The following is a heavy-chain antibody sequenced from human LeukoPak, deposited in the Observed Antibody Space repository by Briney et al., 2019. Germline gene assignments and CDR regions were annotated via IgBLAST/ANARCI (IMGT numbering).Heavy chain of an antibody. D-gene: IGHD1-7*01. CDR3: AKFPEEVENYDAFDI. V-gene: IGHV4-59*01. CDR1: GGSISSYY. Sequence: SETLSLTCTVSGGSISSYYWSWIRQPPGKGLEWIGYIYYSGSTNYNPSLKSRVTISVDTSKNQFSLKLSSVTAADTAVYYCAKFPEEVENYDAFDIWGQGTMVTVSS. J-gene: IGHJ3*02. CDR2: IYYSGST.